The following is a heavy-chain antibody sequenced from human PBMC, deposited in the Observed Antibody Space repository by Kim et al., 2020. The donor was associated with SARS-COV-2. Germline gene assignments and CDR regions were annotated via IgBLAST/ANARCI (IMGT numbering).Heavy chain of an antibody. D-gene: IGHD3-22*01. CDR3: ASLAYYYDSSGYYGYYFDY. CDR2: IYPGDSDT. Sequence: GESLKISCKGSGYSFTSYWIGWVRQMPGKGLEWMGIIYPGDSDTRYSPSFQGQVTISADKSISTAYLRWSSLKASDTAMYYCASLAYYYDSSGYYGYYFDYWGQGTLVTVSS. V-gene: IGHV5-51*01. CDR1: GYSFTSYW. J-gene: IGHJ4*02.